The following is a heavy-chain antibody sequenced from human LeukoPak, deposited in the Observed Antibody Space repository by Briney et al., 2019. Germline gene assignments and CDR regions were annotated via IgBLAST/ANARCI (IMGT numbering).Heavy chain of an antibody. CDR1: GGCFSGYC. D-gene: IGHD6-19*01. Sequence: PSETLSLTSGVYGGCFSGYCWSWIRQTPGKGLEWLGEINHSGSTNYNPSLKSRVTISVDTSKNQFSLKLCSVPAPDTAVHYCARGPRQWLARRLDYSGQGTLVTLSS. CDR3: ARGPRQWLARRLDY. CDR2: INHSGST. V-gene: IGHV4-34*01. J-gene: IGHJ4*02.